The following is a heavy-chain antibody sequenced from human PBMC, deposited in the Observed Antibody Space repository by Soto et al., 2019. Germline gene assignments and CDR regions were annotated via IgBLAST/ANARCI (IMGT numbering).Heavy chain of an antibody. D-gene: IGHD6-19*01. V-gene: IGHV1-69*01. CDR2: IIPIFGTA. CDR1: GGTFSSYA. J-gene: IGHJ4*02. Sequence: QVQLVQSGAEVKKPGSSVKVSCKASGGTFSSYAISWVRQAPGQGLEWMGGIIPIFGTANYAQRLQGRVTITADESTSRAYMELSSLRYEDTAVYYCARDGGYNSGEAANRWGQGTLVNVSS. CDR3: ARDGGYNSGEAANR.